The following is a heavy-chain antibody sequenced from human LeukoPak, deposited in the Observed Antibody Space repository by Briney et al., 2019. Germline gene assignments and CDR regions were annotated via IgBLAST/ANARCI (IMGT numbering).Heavy chain of an antibody. CDR3: AKGHWGYQGAFDI. D-gene: IGHD3-16*01. J-gene: IGHJ3*02. V-gene: IGHV3-23*01. CDR1: GFTFSNAW. CDR2: ISGSGGST. Sequence: GGSLRLSCAASGFTFSNAWMSWVRQAPGKGLEWVSSISGSGGSTYYADSVKGRFTISRDKSKNTLYLQMNSLRAEDTAVYYCAKGHWGYQGAFDIWGQGTMVTVSS.